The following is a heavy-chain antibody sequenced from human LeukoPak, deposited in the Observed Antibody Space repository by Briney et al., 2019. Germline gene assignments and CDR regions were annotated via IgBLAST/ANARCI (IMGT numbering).Heavy chain of an antibody. CDR3: ARGSGYRYYYYYYYMDV. V-gene: IGHV4-39*07. Sequence: SETLSLTCTVSGGSISITSYYWGWIRQPPGKGLEWIGSMYSSGSTYYNPSLKSRVTISVDTSKNQFSLKLSSVTAADTAVYYCARGSGYRYYYYYYYMDVWGKGTTVTVSS. D-gene: IGHD3-22*01. CDR2: MYSSGST. CDR1: GGSISITSYY. J-gene: IGHJ6*03.